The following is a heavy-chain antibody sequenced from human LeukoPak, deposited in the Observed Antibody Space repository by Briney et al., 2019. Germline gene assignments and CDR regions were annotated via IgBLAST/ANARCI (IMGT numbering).Heavy chain of an antibody. CDR1: GGSFSGYY. D-gene: IGHD2-2*01. V-gene: IGHV4-34*01. J-gene: IGHJ3*02. CDR2: INHSGST. CDR3: ARGRNLVVVPAAIYAFDI. Sequence: PSETLCLTCAVYGGSFSGYYWSWIRQPPGKGLEWIGEINHSGSTNYNPSLKSRVTISVDTSKNQFSLKLSSVTAADTAVYYCARGRNLVVVPAAIYAFDIWGQGTMVTVSS.